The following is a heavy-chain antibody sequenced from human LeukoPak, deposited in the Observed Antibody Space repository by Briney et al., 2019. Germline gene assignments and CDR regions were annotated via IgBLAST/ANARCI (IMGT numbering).Heavy chain of an antibody. CDR2: IYYSGST. CDR1: GGSISSSSYY. Sequence: PSETLSLTCTVSGGSISSSSYYWGWIRQPPGKGLEWIGSIYYSGSTYYNPSLKSRVTTSVDTSKNQFSLKLSSVTAADTAVYYCARLRTDFWSGYLNWFDPWGQGTLVTVSS. J-gene: IGHJ5*02. V-gene: IGHV4-39*01. CDR3: ARLRTDFWSGYLNWFDP. D-gene: IGHD3-3*01.